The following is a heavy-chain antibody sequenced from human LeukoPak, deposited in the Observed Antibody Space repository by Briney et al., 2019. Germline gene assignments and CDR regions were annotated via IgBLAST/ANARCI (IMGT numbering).Heavy chain of an antibody. Sequence: GGSLRLSCAASGFTFSSYAMSWVRQAPGKGLEWVSAISGSGGSTYYADSVKGRFTISRDNSKNTLYLQMNSLRAEDTAVYYCAGYSYDSSGYNTHYFDYWGQGTLVTVSS. CDR3: AGYSYDSSGYNTHYFDY. J-gene: IGHJ4*02. CDR2: ISGSGGST. D-gene: IGHD3-22*01. V-gene: IGHV3-23*01. CDR1: GFTFSSYA.